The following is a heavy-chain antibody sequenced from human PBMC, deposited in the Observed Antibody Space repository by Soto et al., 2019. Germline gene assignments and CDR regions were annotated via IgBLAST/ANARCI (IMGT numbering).Heavy chain of an antibody. D-gene: IGHD1-26*01. J-gene: IGHJ4*02. CDR1: GGSISSYY. Sequence: SETLSLTCTVSGGSISSYYWSWIRQPPGKGLEWIGYIYYSASTNYNPSLKSRVTISVDTSKNQFSLKLRSVTGADTAVYYCARRYGGNFDYWGQGTLVTVSS. CDR2: IYYSAST. CDR3: ARRYGGNFDY. V-gene: IGHV4-59*01.